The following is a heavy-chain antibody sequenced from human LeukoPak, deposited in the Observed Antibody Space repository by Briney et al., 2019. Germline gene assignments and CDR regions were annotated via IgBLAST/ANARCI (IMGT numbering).Heavy chain of an antibody. CDR1: GYSFTSYW. CDR3: AAGGYCSSTSCYYSL. J-gene: IGHJ4*02. D-gene: IGHD2-2*01. CDR2: IYPGDSDT. V-gene: IGHV5-51*01. Sequence: GESLKISCQGSGYSFTSYWIGWVRQMPGKGLEWMGIIYPGDSDTRYSPSFQGQVTISADKSISTAYLQWSSLKASDTAMYYCAAGGYCSSTSCYYSLWGQGTLVTVSS.